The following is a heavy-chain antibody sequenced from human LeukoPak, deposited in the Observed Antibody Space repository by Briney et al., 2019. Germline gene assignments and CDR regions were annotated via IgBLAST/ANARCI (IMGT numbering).Heavy chain of an antibody. J-gene: IGHJ4*02. CDR3: AASGSYMPNDY. CDR1: GFTFSSYS. D-gene: IGHD3-10*01. CDR2: TRNKANSYTT. V-gene: IGHV3-72*01. Sequence: TGGSLRLSCAASGFTFSSYSMNWVRQAPGKGLEWVGRTRNKANSYTTEYAASVKGRFTISRDDSKNSLYLQMNSLKTEDTAVYYCAASGSYMPNDYWGQGTLVTVSS.